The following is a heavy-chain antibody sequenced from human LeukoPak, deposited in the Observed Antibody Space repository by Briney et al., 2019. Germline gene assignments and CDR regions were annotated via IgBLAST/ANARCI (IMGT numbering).Heavy chain of an antibody. V-gene: IGHV1-69*13. D-gene: IGHD3-22*01. CDR3: ARDLHERSSYYYDSSGSYLDY. CDR1: GGTFSSYA. J-gene: IGHJ4*02. CDR2: IIPIFGTA. Sequence: GASVKVSCKASGGTFSSYAISWVRQAPGQGLEWMGGIIPIFGTANYAQKFQGRVTITADESTSTAYMELSSLRSEDTAVYYCARDLHERSSYYYDSSGSYLDYWGQGTLVTVSS.